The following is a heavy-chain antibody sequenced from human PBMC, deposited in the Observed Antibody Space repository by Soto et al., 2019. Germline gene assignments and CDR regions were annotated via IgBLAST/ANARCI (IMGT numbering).Heavy chain of an antibody. CDR3: ATEYYYDSSGYYKTGFDY. D-gene: IGHD3-22*01. Sequence: SETLSLTCTVSGGSISSSSYYWGWIRQPPGKGLEWIGSIYYSGSTYYNPSLKSRVTISVDTSKNQFSLKLSSVTAADTAVYYCATEYYYDSSGYYKTGFDYWGQGTLDTVSS. V-gene: IGHV4-39*01. J-gene: IGHJ4*02. CDR1: GGSISSSSYY. CDR2: IYYSGST.